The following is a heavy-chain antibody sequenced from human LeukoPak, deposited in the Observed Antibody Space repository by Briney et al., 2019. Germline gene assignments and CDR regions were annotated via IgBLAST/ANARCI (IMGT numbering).Heavy chain of an antibody. J-gene: IGHJ4*02. CDR1: GGSLCSYY. Sequence: PSETLSLTCTASGGSLCSYYFSWIRQPAGKGLEWIGRIYTSGSTNYNPSLKSRVTMSVDTSKNPFYLKLSSVTAADTAVYYCARDVVGAAINYVDYWGQGTLVTVSS. CDR3: ARDVVGAAINYVDY. D-gene: IGHD1-26*01. CDR2: IYTSGST. V-gene: IGHV4-4*07.